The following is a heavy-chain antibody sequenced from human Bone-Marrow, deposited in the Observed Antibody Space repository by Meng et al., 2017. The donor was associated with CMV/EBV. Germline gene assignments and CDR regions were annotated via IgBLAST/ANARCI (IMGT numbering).Heavy chain of an antibody. Sequence: GESLKISCAASGFTFSDHYMDWVRQAPGKGLEWVGRTRNKANSYTTEYAASVKGRFTISRDDSKNSLYLQMNSLKTEDTAVYYCARGADFWSGYYNDAFDIWGQGTMVTVSS. CDR3: ARGADFWSGYYNDAFDI. J-gene: IGHJ3*02. D-gene: IGHD3-3*01. CDR2: TRNKANSYTT. V-gene: IGHV3-72*01. CDR1: GFTFSDHY.